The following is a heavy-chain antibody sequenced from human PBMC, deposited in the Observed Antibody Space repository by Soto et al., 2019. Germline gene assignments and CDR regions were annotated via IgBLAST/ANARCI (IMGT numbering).Heavy chain of an antibody. CDR3: AKDGRFLDYVFSTALDP. CDR1: GFMFNTYA. V-gene: IGHV3-23*01. CDR2: ITDTGGTT. D-gene: IGHD3-3*01. Sequence: XGALRPSCSASGFMFNTYAMSWVRQAPGRGLEWVSSITDTGGTTYYADSVKGRFTISRDNSKSTLSLQMNSLRAEDTAVYYCAKDGRFLDYVFSTALDPWGQGTLVTVSS. J-gene: IGHJ5*02.